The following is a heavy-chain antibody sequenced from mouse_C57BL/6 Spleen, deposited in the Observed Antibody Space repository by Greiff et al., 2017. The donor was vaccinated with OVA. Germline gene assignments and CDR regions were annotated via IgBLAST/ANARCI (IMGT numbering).Heavy chain of an antibody. CDR2: IRLKSDNYAT. CDR3: TGFGGKDFDY. D-gene: IGHD1-3*01. V-gene: IGHV6-3*01. J-gene: IGHJ2*01. CDR1: GFTFSNYW. Sequence: EVQGVESGGGLVQPGGSMKLSCVASGFTFSNYWMNWVRQSPEKGLEWVAQIRLKSDNYATHYAESVKGRFTISRDDSKSSVYLQMNNLRAEDTGIYYCTGFGGKDFDYWGQGTTLTVSS.